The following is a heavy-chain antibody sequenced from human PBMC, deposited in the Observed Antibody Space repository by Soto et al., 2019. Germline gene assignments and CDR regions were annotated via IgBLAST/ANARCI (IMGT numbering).Heavy chain of an antibody. CDR1: GYTFTSYG. D-gene: IGHD3-22*01. J-gene: IGHJ4*02. CDR2: ISAYNGNT. V-gene: IGHV1-18*01. Sequence: ASVKVSCKASGYTFTSYGISWVRQAPGQGREWMGWISAYNGNTNCAQKLQGRVTMTTDTSTSTAYMELRSLRSDDTAVYYCARGDYYDSSGYYFGPFDYWGQGTLVTVSS. CDR3: ARGDYYDSSGYYFGPFDY.